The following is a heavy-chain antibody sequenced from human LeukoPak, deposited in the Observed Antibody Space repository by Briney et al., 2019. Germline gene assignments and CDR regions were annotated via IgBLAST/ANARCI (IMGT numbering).Heavy chain of an antibody. CDR3: ARAYYYDSSGPWGPFDY. CDR1: GGTFSSYA. J-gene: IGHJ4*02. Sequence: GASVKVSCKASGGTFSSYAISWVRLAPGQGLEWMGGIIPIFGTANYAQKFQGRVTITTDESTSTAYMELSSLRSEDTAVYYCARAYYYDSSGPWGPFDYWGQGTLVTVSS. V-gene: IGHV1-69*05. CDR2: IIPIFGTA. D-gene: IGHD3-22*01.